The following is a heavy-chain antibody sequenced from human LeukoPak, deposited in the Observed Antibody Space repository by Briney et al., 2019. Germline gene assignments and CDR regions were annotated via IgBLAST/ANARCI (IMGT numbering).Heavy chain of an antibody. Sequence: SGTLSLTCSVSGGSVFLSYYNWVWVRQSPGKALDWFGSVYYSGTTSSNPSLKSRVTISVDMSKNDFSLRLRSVTAADTAMYYCARGTLYSGWSYYFDYWGQGSQVTVSS. CDR3: ARGTLYSGWSYYFDY. D-gene: IGHD6-19*01. CDR2: VYYSGTT. J-gene: IGHJ4*02. CDR1: GGSVFLSYYN. V-gene: IGHV4-39*07.